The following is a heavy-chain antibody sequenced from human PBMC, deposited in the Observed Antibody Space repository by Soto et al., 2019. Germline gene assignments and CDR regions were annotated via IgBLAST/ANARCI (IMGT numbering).Heavy chain of an antibody. CDR3: ARENGNYYDSSGPDAFDI. D-gene: IGHD3-22*01. CDR2: IIPIFGTA. J-gene: IGHJ3*02. Sequence: SVKVSCKASGYTFTSYAMHWERQAPGQGLEWMGGIIPIFGTANYAQKFQGRVTITADESTSTAYMELSSLRSEDTAVYYCARENGNYYDSSGPDAFDIWGQGTMVTVSS. V-gene: IGHV1-69*13. CDR1: GYTFTSYA.